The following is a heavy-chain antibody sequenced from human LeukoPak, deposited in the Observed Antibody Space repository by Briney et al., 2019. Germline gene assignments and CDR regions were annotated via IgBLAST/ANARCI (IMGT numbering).Heavy chain of an antibody. D-gene: IGHD5-18*01. V-gene: IGHV3-48*03. CDR1: GFTFSSYE. Sequence: GGSLRLSCAASGFTFSSYEMNWVRQVPGKGLEWVSYISSSGSTIYYADSVKGRFTISRDNAKNSLYLQMNSLRAEDTAVYYCARDMEDTAMGASLRYYYYMDVWGKGTTVTISS. CDR3: ARDMEDTAMGASLRYYYYMDV. CDR2: ISSSGSTI. J-gene: IGHJ6*03.